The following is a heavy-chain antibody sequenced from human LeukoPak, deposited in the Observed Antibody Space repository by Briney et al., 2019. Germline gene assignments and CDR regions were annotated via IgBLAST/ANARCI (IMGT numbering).Heavy chain of an antibody. CDR2: IYYTGST. CDR1: GGSISSFY. Sequence: KTSETLSLTCTVSGGSISSFYWSWIRQPPGKGLEWIGYIYYTGSTNYNPSLKSRVTISVDTSKNQFSLKLSSVTAADTAVYYCARDAARKAGGLDYWGQGTLVTVSS. CDR3: ARDAARKAGGLDY. V-gene: IGHV4-59*01. J-gene: IGHJ4*02. D-gene: IGHD3-10*01.